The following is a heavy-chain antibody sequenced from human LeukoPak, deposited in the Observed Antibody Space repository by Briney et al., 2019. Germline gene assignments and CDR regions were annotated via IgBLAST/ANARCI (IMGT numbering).Heavy chain of an antibody. CDR1: GGSISSYY. CDR3: ARAFSGSYRGYFDY. J-gene: IGHJ4*02. Sequence: SETLSLTCTVSGGSISSYYWSWIRQPPGKGLEWIGYIYYSGSTNYNPSLKSRVTMSVDTSKNQFSLKLSSVTAADTAVYYCARAFSGSYRGYFDYWGQGTLVTVSS. CDR2: IYYSGST. V-gene: IGHV4-59*12. D-gene: IGHD1-26*01.